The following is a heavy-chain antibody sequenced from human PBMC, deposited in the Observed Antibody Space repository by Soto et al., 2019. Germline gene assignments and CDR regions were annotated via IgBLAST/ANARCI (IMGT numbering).Heavy chain of an antibody. J-gene: IGHJ4*02. D-gene: IGHD5-12*01. Sequence: EVQFVESGGDLVQPGGSLRLSCAASGFAFSQYWINWVRQSPGQGLAWVAIMNQDGSMRYYGASVMGRFTISGDNGRNSPHLPMNSLRDDDTAVYFCARDMGLSGYSSEFDYWGLGTRVTVTS. CDR2: MNQDGSMR. CDR1: GFAFSQYW. V-gene: IGHV3-7*01. CDR3: ARDMGLSGYSSEFDY.